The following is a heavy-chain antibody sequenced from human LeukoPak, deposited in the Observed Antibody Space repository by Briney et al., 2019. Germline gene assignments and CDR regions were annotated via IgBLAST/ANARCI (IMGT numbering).Heavy chain of an antibody. D-gene: IGHD5-24*01. J-gene: IGHJ4*02. V-gene: IGHV3-7*01. CDR3: ARDKGYNSAY. CDR1: GFTFSSYW. Sequence: GSLRLSCAASGFTFSSYWMNWVRQTPGKGLEWVANIRMDGGEQYYMDSVEGRFTISRDNAMNSLYLQMYSLRPEDTAVYYCARDKGYNSAYWGRGTLVTVSS. CDR2: IRMDGGEQ.